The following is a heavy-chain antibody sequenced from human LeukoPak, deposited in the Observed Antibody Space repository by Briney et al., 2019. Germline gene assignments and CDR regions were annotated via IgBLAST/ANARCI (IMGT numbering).Heavy chain of an antibody. CDR1: DVSSSRYY. CDR2: IYSSGTT. J-gene: IGHJ3*02. D-gene: IGHD1-26*01. CDR3: ARHVSYTGDAFDI. Sequence: SGTLSLTCNVSDVSSSRYYWSWIRQPPGKGLEWIGDIYSSGTTNYNPSLKSRVTLSLDSSKTQSSLKLSSVTAADTAVYYCARHVSYTGDAFDIWGQGTMVTVSS. V-gene: IGHV4-59*08.